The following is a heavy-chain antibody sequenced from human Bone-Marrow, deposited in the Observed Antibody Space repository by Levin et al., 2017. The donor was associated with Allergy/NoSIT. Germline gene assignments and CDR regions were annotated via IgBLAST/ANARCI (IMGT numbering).Heavy chain of an antibody. CDR2: IWYDGSNK. CDR1: GFTFSSYG. Sequence: GESLKISCAASGFTFSSYGMHWVRQAPGKGLEWVAVIWYDGSNKYYADSVKGRFTISRDNSKNTLYLQMNSLRAEDTAVYYCAREYGSTYGMDVWGQGTTVTVSS. J-gene: IGHJ6*02. D-gene: IGHD6-13*01. CDR3: AREYGSTYGMDV. V-gene: IGHV3-33*01.